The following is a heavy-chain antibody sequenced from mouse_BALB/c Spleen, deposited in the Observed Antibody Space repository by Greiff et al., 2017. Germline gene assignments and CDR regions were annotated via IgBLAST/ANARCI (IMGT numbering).Heavy chain of an antibody. V-gene: IGHV1-9*01. J-gene: IGHJ3*01. CDR3: ARGGYDRAWFAY. CDR2: ILPGSGST. Sequence: VQLQESGAELMKPGASVKISCKATGYTFSSYWIEWVKQRPGHGLEWIGEILPGSGSTNYNEKFKGKATFTADTSSNTAYMQLSSLTSEDSAVYYCARGGYDRAWFAYWGQGTLVTVSA. CDR1: GYTFSSYW. D-gene: IGHD2-14*01.